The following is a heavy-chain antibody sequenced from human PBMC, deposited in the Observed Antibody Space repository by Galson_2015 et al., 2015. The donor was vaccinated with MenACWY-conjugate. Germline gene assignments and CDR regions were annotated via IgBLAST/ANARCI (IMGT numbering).Heavy chain of an antibody. Sequence: QSGAEVKKPGDSLKISCKASGYSFTTYWITWVRQMPGKGLEWVGNIDPADSYTNYGPSFQGHVTISADKSISTAYLQWSSLKASDTAIYYCTWRDYVWGSPSGYDPWGQGTLVTVSS. CDR3: TWRDYVWGSPSGYDP. D-gene: IGHD3-16*01. CDR1: GYSFTTYW. V-gene: IGHV5-10-1*01. CDR2: IDPADSYT. J-gene: IGHJ5*02.